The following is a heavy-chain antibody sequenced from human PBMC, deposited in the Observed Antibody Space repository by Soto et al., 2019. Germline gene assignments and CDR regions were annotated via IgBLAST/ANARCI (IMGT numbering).Heavy chain of an antibody. CDR1: GGSFSDYY. Sequence: PSETLSLTCAVYGGSFSDYYWSWIRQPPGKGLEWIGEINHSGSTNYNPSLKSRVTISVDTSKNQFSLKLSSMTAADTAVYYCARTGPLFDYWGQGISVPVSS. V-gene: IGHV4-34*01. J-gene: IGHJ4*02. CDR2: INHSGST. CDR3: ARTGPLFDY.